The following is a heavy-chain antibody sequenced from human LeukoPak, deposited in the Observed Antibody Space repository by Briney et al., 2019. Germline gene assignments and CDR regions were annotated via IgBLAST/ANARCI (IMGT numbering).Heavy chain of an antibody. J-gene: IGHJ4*02. CDR1: GGSFSGYY. CDR3: ARGDRDGYPINTYDY. V-gene: IGHV4-34*01. D-gene: IGHD5-24*01. Sequence: SETLSLTCAVYGGSFSGYYWSWIRQPPGKGLEWIGEINHSGSTNYNPSLKSRVTISVDTSKNQFSLKLSSVTAADTAVYYCARGDRDGYPINTYDYWGQGTLVTVSS. CDR2: INHSGST.